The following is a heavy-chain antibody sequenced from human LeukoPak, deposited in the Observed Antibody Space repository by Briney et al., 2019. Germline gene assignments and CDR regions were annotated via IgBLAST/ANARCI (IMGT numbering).Heavy chain of an antibody. D-gene: IGHD2-8*01. CDR3: ADPGVGF. CDR2: ISGSGSGT. V-gene: IGHV3-23*01. CDR1: GFTFSTYA. J-gene: IGHJ4*02. Sequence: GGSLRLSCAASGFTFSTYAMSWVRQAPGKGLEWVSTISGSGSGTYYTASVKGRFTISRDNTKNSLYLQMNSLRVEDTAVYYCADPGVGFWGQGTLVTVSS.